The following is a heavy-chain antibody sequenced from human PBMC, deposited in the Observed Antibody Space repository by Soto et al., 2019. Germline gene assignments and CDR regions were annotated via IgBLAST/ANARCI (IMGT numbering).Heavy chain of an antibody. J-gene: IGHJ4*02. V-gene: IGHV1-2*04. CDR2: INPNSGGT. Sequence: QVQLVQSGAEVKKPGASVKVSCKASGYTFTDHYIHWVRQAPGQGLEWMGWINPNSGGTHYAQKFQDWVTMTRDTSISTAYMELSSLRSDATAVYYCARLGTNDYWGQGTLVTVSS. D-gene: IGHD1-7*01. CDR3: ARLGTNDY. CDR1: GYTFTDHY.